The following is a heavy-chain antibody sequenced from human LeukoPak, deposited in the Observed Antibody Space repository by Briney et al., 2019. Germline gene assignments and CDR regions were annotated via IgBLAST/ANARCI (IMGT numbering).Heavy chain of an antibody. CDR2: ISSNGGST. CDR1: GFTFSSYA. CDR3: ATVLGARYDY. Sequence: GGSLRLYCVASGFTFSSYAMHWVRQAPGKGLEYVSAISSNGGSTSYANSVKGRFTISRDNSKNTLFLQMGSLRAEDMAVYYCATVLGARYDYWRQGTLVTVSP. J-gene: IGHJ4*02. V-gene: IGHV3-64*01. D-gene: IGHD1-26*01.